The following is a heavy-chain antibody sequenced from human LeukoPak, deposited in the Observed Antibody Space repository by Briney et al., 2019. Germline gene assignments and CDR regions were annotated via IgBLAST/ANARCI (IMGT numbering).Heavy chain of an antibody. CDR1: GGSISTSTYY. Sequence: SETLSLTCSVSGGSISTSTYYWGWIRQPPGTGLEWIGSIYYSGSTYYYPSLKSRVTISVDTSKNQFSLKLNSVTAADTAVYYCARRYQLLYFDYWGQGTLVTVSS. J-gene: IGHJ4*02. CDR2: IYYSGST. D-gene: IGHD2-2*01. CDR3: ARRYQLLYFDY. V-gene: IGHV4-39*01.